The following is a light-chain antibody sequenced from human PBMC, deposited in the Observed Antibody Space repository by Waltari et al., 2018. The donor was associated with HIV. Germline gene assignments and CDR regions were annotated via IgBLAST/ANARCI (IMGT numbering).Light chain of an antibody. J-gene: IGLJ2*01. CDR2: EVN. V-gene: IGLV2-23*02. CDR1: SRAVGAYKP. Sequence: SAPTPPASASGSPGQAITIPRTGTSRAVGAYKPVHWYQQNPGKAPKFIIYEVNERPSEVSIRFSGSKSGNTASLTISGLQAEDEADYYCCSYAGRSTLEVFGGGTKVTVL. CDR3: CSYAGRSTLEV.